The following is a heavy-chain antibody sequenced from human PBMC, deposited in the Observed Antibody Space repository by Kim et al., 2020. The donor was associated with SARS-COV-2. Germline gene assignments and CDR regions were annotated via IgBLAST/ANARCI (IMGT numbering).Heavy chain of an antibody. Sequence: GGSLRLSCAASGFTFSSYSMNWVRQAPGKGLEWVSYISSSSSTIYYADSVKGRFTISRDNAKNSLYLQMNSLRDEDTAVYYCARARVLFGDSSGYYFDYWGQGTLVTVSS. CDR1: GFTFSSYS. D-gene: IGHD3-22*01. CDR3: ARARVLFGDSSGYYFDY. CDR2: ISSSSSTI. J-gene: IGHJ4*02. V-gene: IGHV3-48*02.